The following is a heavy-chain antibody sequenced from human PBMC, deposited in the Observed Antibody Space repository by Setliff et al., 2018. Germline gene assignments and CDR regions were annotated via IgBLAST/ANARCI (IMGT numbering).Heavy chain of an antibody. CDR3: ARSKYRGYSGYYYMDV. Sequence: PSETLSLTCTVSGGSISSGDYYWSWIRQPPGKGLEWIGYIYYSGSTYYNPSLKSRVTISVDTSKNQFSLKLSSVTAADTAVYYCARSKYRGYSGYYYMDVWAKGTTVTVSS. CDR2: IYYSGST. J-gene: IGHJ6*03. V-gene: IGHV4-30-4*08. D-gene: IGHD5-12*01. CDR1: GGSISSGDYY.